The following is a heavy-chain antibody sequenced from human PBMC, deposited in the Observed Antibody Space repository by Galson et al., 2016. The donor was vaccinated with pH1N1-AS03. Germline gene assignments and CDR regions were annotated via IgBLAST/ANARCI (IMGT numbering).Heavy chain of an antibody. D-gene: IGHD1-26*01. CDR2: ISSDSTTI. J-gene: IGHJ3*02. CDR3: ARTSGAYFGSAFDI. CDR1: GFTFNHYS. Sequence: SLRLSCAASGFTFNHYSMNWVRQAPGKGLEWVSYISSDSTTIYYADSVKGRFTISTDNAKNSLYLQMNSLTAEDTAIYYCARTSGAYFGSAFDIWGQGTMVTVSS. V-gene: IGHV3-48*04.